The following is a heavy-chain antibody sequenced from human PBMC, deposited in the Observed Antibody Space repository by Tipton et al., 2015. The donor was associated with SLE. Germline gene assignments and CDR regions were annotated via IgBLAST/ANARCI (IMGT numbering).Heavy chain of an antibody. J-gene: IGHJ2*01. CDR3: ARGPGWNSLRTDFFDL. CDR2: IKQGGSEK. V-gene: IGHV3-7*03. CDR1: GFTFSSYW. D-gene: IGHD2/OR15-2a*01. Sequence: SLRLSCEASGFTFSSYWMSWVRQAPGKGLEWVANIKQGGSEKLYVDSVRGRFTISRDDAKNSLYLQMNSLRVEDTAVYFCARGPGWNSLRTDFFDLWGRGTLVTVSS.